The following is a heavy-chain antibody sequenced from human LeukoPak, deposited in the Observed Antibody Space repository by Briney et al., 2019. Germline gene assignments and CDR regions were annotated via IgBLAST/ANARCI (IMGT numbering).Heavy chain of an antibody. CDR1: GFTVSSNY. CDR3: ARRVVGRWLDY. J-gene: IGHJ4*02. Sequence: PGGSLRLSCAASGFTVSSNYMSWVRQAPGKGLEWVSVIYSGGSTYYADSVKGRFTISRDNSKNTLYLQMNSLRAEDTAVYYCARRVVGRWLDYWGQGTLVTVSS. CDR2: IYSGGST. D-gene: IGHD5-24*01. V-gene: IGHV3-66*01.